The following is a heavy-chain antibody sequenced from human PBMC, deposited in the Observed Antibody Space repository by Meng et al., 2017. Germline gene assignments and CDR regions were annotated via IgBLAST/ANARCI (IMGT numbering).Heavy chain of an antibody. V-gene: IGHV1-69*06. Sequence: VHAVAYVKMGGASVKVSCNASGGPFSGYAISWVRQAPGQGLEWMGGIIPIFGTANYAQKFQGRVTITADKSTSTAYMELSSLRSEDTAVYYWARDGVGATEGYFDYWGQGTLVTVSS. CDR3: ARDGVGATEGYFDY. CDR2: IIPIFGTA. D-gene: IGHD1-26*01. J-gene: IGHJ4*02. CDR1: GGPFSGYA.